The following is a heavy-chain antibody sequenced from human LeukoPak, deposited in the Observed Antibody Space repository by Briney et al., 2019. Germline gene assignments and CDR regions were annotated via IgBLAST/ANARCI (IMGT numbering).Heavy chain of an antibody. V-gene: IGHV3-30*03. CDR2: ISYDRSNK. Sequence: PTGGSLRLSCAASGFTFSSYGMHWVRQAPGKGLEWVAVISYDRSNKYYADSVKGRFTISRDNAKNSLYLQMNSLRAEDTAVYYCARDLSGQRLFDYWGQGTLVTVSS. CDR3: ARDLSGQRLFDY. CDR1: GFTFSSYG. J-gene: IGHJ4*02. D-gene: IGHD3-3*01.